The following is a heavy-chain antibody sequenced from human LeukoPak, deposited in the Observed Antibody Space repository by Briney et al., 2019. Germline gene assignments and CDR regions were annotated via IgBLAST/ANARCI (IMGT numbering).Heavy chain of an antibody. CDR3: ARSQSGVFDV. D-gene: IGHD2-8*01. V-gene: IGHV3-74*01. Sequence: GGSLRLSCAASGFTFSNYWMQWVRQVPGKGLVWVSRLNGDGTNIIYADSVKGRFTISRDNAENTLYLQMNSLRAEDTALYYCARSQSGVFDVWGQGTMVTVSS. J-gene: IGHJ3*01. CDR1: GFTFSNYW. CDR2: LNGDGTNI.